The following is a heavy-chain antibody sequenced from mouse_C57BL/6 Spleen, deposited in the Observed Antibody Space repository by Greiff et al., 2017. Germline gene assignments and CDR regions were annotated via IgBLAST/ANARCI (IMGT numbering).Heavy chain of an antibody. CDR1: GYTFTSYG. CDR2: IYPRSGNT. D-gene: IGHD2-3*01. CDR3: ARSGDGYPDWAMDY. J-gene: IGHJ4*01. V-gene: IGHV1-81*01. Sequence: VQLQESGAELARPGASVKLSCKASGYTFTSYGISWVKQRTGQGLEWIGEIYPRSGNTYYNEKFKGKATLTADKSSSTAYMELRSLTSEDSAVYFCARSGDGYPDWAMDYWGQGTSVTVSS.